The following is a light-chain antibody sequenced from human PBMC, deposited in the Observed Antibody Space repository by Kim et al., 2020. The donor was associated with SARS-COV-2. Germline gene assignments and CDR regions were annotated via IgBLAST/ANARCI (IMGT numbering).Light chain of an antibody. CDR3: QQYDVSVT. CDR1: QSLRSNS. J-gene: IGKJ5*01. V-gene: IGKV3-20*01. CDR2: GAS. Sequence: EVVLTQSPGTRSLSPGGRATLSCRASQSLRSNSFAWYQHQPGQAHRLLIYGASLRATGIPDRFSGSGSGTDFTLTISRLEPEDFAVYYCQQYDVSVTFGQGTRLEIK.